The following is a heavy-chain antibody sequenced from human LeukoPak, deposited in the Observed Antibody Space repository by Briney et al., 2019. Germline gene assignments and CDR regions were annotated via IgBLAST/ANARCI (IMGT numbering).Heavy chain of an antibody. D-gene: IGHD2-15*01. CDR2: ISDSGGST. Sequence: PGGSLRLSCTASGFTFSTYAMSWVRQAPGKGLEWVSGISDSGGSTYYADSVKGRFTISRDNSKNTLFLQMSSLRAEDTAVYYCAKGISPLDYWGQGTLVTVSS. CDR1: GFTFSTYA. CDR3: AKGISPLDY. V-gene: IGHV3-23*01. J-gene: IGHJ4*02.